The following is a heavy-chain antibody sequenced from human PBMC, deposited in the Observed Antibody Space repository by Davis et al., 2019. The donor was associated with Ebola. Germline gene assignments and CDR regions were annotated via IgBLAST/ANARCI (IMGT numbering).Heavy chain of an antibody. D-gene: IGHD1-26*01. V-gene: IGHV3-7*01. CDR2: IKQDGSEK. Sequence: GGSLRLSCAASGFTSSSYWMSWVRQAPGKGLEWVANIKQDGSEKYYVDSVKGRFTISRDNAKNSLYLQMNSLRAEDTAVYYCAREGIVGATPPGYWGQGTLVTVSS. J-gene: IGHJ4*02. CDR3: AREGIVGATPPGY. CDR1: GFTSSSYW.